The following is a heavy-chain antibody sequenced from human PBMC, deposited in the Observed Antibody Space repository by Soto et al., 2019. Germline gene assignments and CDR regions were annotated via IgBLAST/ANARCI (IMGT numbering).Heavy chain of an antibody. CDR3: VRGSYGDYDS. J-gene: IGHJ5*01. CDR2: LDPSSTYI. CDR1: GFTFSAYT. V-gene: IGHV3-21*02. D-gene: IGHD4-17*01. Sequence: EVQLVESGGGLVKSGGSLRLSCAASGFTFSAYTMNWVRQAPGKGLEWVSSLDPSSTYIYYADSVKGRFTLSRDNAKNSLFLRLNSLRADDTALYYCVRGSYGDYDSWGQGTPVTVSS.